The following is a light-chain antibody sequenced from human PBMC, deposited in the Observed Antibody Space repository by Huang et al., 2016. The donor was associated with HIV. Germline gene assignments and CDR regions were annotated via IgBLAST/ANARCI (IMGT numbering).Light chain of an antibody. Sequence: IVMTQSPESMAVSLGERASINCKSSQSLLYRSNNKKYLAWYQKKQGHPPTLLIYWASVRDVVVPERFSGGGSGTVFTLTISGLQTEDVAVYYCQQYYSIPPTFGPGTKVDIK. J-gene: IGKJ3*01. CDR1: QSLLYRSNNKKY. V-gene: IGKV4-1*01. CDR3: QQYYSIPPT. CDR2: WAS.